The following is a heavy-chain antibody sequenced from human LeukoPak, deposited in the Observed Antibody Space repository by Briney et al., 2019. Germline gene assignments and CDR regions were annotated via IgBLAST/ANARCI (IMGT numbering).Heavy chain of an antibody. CDR2: IYSGDRT. CDR1: GFTVSNNY. CDR3: ARLTSGNGLDV. V-gene: IGHV3-66*04. D-gene: IGHD3-3*01. Sequence: GGSPRLSCAASGFTVSNNYMTWVRQAPGKGLEWVSVIYSGDRTNYADSVKGRFTISRDNSKNTLFFQMNGLRAEDTAVYYCARLTSGNGLDVWGQGTTVTVSS. J-gene: IGHJ6*02.